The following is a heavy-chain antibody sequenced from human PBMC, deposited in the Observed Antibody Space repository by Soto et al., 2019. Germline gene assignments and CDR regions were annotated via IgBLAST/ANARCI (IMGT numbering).Heavy chain of an antibody. CDR1: GFTFTSSA. V-gene: IGHV1-58*01. CDR2: IVVGSGDT. Sequence: SVKVSCEASGFTFTSSAVQGVRQTRGQTLEWLGWIVVGSGDTKYTQNFQERLTITRDMSAGTVYMELSSLSSDDTAVYYCAAGKTSGTYLYYYYYGMDVWGQGTTVTVSS. CDR3: AAGKTSGTYLYYYYYGMDV. D-gene: IGHD1-26*01. J-gene: IGHJ6*02.